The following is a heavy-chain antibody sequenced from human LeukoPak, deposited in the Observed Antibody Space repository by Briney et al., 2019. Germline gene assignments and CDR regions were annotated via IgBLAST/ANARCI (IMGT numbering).Heavy chain of an antibody. CDR2: FFHSGST. J-gene: IGHJ3*02. CDR3: ARASTYYRSGYYYHAFDI. D-gene: IGHD3-22*01. Sequence: PSETLSLTCTVSGGSISSYYWNWIRQPPGKGLEWIGYFFHSGSTNYNPSLKSRVTISVDTSKYQFSLKLSSVTAADTAVYYCARASTYYRSGYYYHAFDIWGHGTMVTVSS. CDR1: GGSISSYY. V-gene: IGHV4-59*01.